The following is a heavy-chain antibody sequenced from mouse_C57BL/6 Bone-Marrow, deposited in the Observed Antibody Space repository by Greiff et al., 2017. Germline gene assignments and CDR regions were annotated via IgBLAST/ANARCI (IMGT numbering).Heavy chain of an antibody. Sequence: VQLQQSGTVLARPGASVKMSCKTSGYTFTSYWMHWVKQRPGQGLEWIGAIYPGNSDTSYNQKFKGKAKLTAVTSASTAYMELSSLTNEDSAVYYCTSPYDGYYVPWFAYWGQGTTLTVSS. CDR3: TSPYDGYYVPWFAY. J-gene: IGHJ2*01. CDR2: IYPGNSDT. CDR1: GYTFTSYW. V-gene: IGHV1-5*01. D-gene: IGHD2-3*01.